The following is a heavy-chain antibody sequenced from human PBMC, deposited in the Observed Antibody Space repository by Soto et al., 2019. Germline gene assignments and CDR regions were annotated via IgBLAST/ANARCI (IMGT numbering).Heavy chain of an antibody. J-gene: IGHJ4*02. CDR1: GYTFTSYV. V-gene: IGHV1-18*01. CDR2: ISAYNGNT. D-gene: IGHD2-15*01. Sequence: QVQLVQSGAEVKKPGASVKVSCKASGYTFTSYVISWVRQAPGQGLEWMGGISAYNGNTNYAQKLQGRVTMTSDTSTSTAYMELRSLRSDDTAVYYCVVAAQPYYFDYWGQGTLVTVSS. CDR3: VVAAQPYYFDY.